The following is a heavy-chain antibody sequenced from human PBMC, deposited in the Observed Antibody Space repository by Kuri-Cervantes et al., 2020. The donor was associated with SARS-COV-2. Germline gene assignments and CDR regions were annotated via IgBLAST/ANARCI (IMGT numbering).Heavy chain of an antibody. D-gene: IGHD2-2*01. CDR3: AKEGRVPAARYYYYGMDV. J-gene: IGHJ6*02. CDR2: ISGSGGST. CDR1: GFTFSSYA. V-gene: IGHV3-23*01. Sequence: GESLKISCAASGFTFSSYAMNWVRQAPGKGLEWVSAISGSGGSTYYADSVKGRFTISRDNSEDTLYLQMNSLRAEDTAVYYCAKEGRVPAARYYYYGMDVWGQGTTVTVSS.